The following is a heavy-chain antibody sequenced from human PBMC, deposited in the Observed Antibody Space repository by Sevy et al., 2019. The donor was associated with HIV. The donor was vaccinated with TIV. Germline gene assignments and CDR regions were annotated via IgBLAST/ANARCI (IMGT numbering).Heavy chain of an antibody. Sequence: SETLSLTCTVSGGSISSGDYYWSWIRQPPGKGLEWIGYIYYSGSTYYNPSLKSRVTISVDTSKNQFSPKLSSVTAADTAVYYCARDTIAVAGTGSFDYWGQGTLVTVSS. D-gene: IGHD6-19*01. CDR3: ARDTIAVAGTGSFDY. CDR2: IYYSGST. V-gene: IGHV4-30-4*01. J-gene: IGHJ4*02. CDR1: GGSISSGDYY.